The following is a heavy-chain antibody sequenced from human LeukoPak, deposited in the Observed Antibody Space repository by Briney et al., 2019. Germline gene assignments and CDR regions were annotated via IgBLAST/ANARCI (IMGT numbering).Heavy chain of an antibody. CDR1: GYTFIGYY. CDR3: ARASSKRYTRSVCLDY. J-gene: IGHJ4*02. CDR2: INPNSGAT. Sequence: ASVKVSCKASGYTFIGYYMHWVRQAPGQGLEWLGWINPNSGATNYAQKFQVRVTMTRDTSISTAYMDLSRLRSDDTAIYYCARASSKRYTRSVCLDYWGQGTLVAVSS. V-gene: IGHV1-2*02. D-gene: IGHD6-13*01.